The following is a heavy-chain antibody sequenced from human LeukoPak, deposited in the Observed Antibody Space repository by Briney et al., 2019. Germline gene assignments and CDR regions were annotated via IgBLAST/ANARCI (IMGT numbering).Heavy chain of an antibody. CDR2: INPNSGGT. CDR3: AIARVTMIVVVTLRY. V-gene: IGHV1-2*06. J-gene: IGHJ4*02. Sequence: ASVKVSCKASGYTFTCYYMHWVRQAPGQGLEWMGRINPNSGGTNYAQKFQGRVTMTRDTSISTAYMELSRLRSDDTAVYYCAIARVTMIVVVTLRYWGQGTLVTVSS. D-gene: IGHD3-22*01. CDR1: GYTFTCYY.